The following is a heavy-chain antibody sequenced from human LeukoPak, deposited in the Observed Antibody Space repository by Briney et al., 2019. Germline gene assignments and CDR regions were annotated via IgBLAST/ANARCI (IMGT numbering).Heavy chain of an antibody. Sequence: SETLSLTCAVYGGSFSGYYWSWIRQPPGKGLEWIGEINHSGSTNYNPSLKSRVTISVDTSKNQFSLKLSSVTAADTAVYYCARAGPFITMVRGVDYWGQGTLVTVSS. CDR2: INHSGST. CDR1: GGSFSGYY. CDR3: ARAGPFITMVRGVDY. V-gene: IGHV4-34*01. J-gene: IGHJ4*02. D-gene: IGHD3-10*01.